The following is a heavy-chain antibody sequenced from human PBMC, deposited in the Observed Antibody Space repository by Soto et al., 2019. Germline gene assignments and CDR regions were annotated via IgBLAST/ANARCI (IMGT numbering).Heavy chain of an antibody. D-gene: IGHD6-19*01. V-gene: IGHV3-23*01. Sequence: EVQLLDSGGGLIQPGGSLRLSCAAYGFTFSSYAMGWFRQAPGKGLEWVSSISGTYGTHYADSVRGRFTISADNSKSTLYLHMNSLRAEDTALYYCAKAYSTGWSEGYFDYWGQGTLVTVSS. J-gene: IGHJ4*02. CDR2: ISGTYGT. CDR3: AKAYSTGWSEGYFDY. CDR1: GFTFSSYA.